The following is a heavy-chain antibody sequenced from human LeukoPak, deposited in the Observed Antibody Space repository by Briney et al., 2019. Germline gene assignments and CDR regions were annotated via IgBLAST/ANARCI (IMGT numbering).Heavy chain of an antibody. Sequence: SETLSLTCTVSGGSISSSSYYWGWIRQPPGKGLEWIGSIYYSGSTYYNPSLKSRVTISVDTSKNQFSLKLSSVTAADTAVYYCASHTLLRYFDWLLYEGAATWGQGTLVTVSS. J-gene: IGHJ5*02. V-gene: IGHV4-39*07. CDR1: GGSISSSSYY. CDR3: ASHTLLRYFDWLLYEGAAT. D-gene: IGHD3-9*01. CDR2: IYYSGST.